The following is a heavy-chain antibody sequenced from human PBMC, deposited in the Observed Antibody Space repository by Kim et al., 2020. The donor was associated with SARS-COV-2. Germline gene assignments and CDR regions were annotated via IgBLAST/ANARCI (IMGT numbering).Heavy chain of an antibody. CDR2: IYPGDSDT. CDR1: GYSFTSYW. V-gene: IGHV5-51*01. D-gene: IGHD3-10*01. J-gene: IGHJ5*02. Sequence: GESLKISCKGSGYSFTSYWIGWVRQMPGKGLEWMGIIYPGDSDTRYSPSFQGQVTISADKSISTAYLQWSSLKASDTAMYYCARLYGLPRRLNWFDPWGQGTLVTVSS. CDR3: ARLYGLPRRLNWFDP.